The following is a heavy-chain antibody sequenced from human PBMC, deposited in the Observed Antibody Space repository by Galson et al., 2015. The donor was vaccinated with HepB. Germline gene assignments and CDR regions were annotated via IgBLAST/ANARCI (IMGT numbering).Heavy chain of an antibody. CDR1: GFTFSSYA. D-gene: IGHD2-2*01. J-gene: IGHJ4*02. Sequence: SLRLSCAASGFTFSSYAMSWVRQAPGKGLEWVSAISGSGGSTYYADSVKGRFTISRDNSKNTLYLQMNSLRAEDTAVYYCAKYPMGGHCSSTSCKGYSYGYFDYWGQGTLVTVSS. V-gene: IGHV3-23*01. CDR2: ISGSGGST. CDR3: AKYPMGGHCSSTSCKGYSYGYFDY.